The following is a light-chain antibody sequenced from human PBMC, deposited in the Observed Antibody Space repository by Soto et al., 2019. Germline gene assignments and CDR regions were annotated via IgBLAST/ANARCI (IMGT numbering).Light chain of an antibody. CDR3: HQYGKSPRT. CDR2: GAF. Sequence: DIVLTQSPGTLSLSPGESVTLSCRASQIVTSDYLAWYHQAPGQAPRLLIYGAFNRATGISDRFSGSGSGTDFTLSISKLEPGDFGVYFCHQYGKSPRTFGQGTKVEIK. V-gene: IGKV3-20*01. CDR1: QIVTSDY. J-gene: IGKJ1*01.